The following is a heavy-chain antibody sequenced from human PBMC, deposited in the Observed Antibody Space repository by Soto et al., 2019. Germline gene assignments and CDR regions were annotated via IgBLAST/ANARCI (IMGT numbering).Heavy chain of an antibody. D-gene: IGHD2-21*02. V-gene: IGHV4-30-2*01. CDR3: ARVVAVVVTAYFDY. Sequence: QLQLQESGSGLVKPSQTLSLTCAVSGGSISSGGYSWSWIRQPPGKGLEWIGYIYHSGSTYYNPSLKSRVTISVDRSKNQFSLKRSSVTAADTAVYYCARVVAVVVTAYFDYWGQGTLVTVSS. CDR2: IYHSGST. J-gene: IGHJ4*02. CDR1: GGSISSGGYS.